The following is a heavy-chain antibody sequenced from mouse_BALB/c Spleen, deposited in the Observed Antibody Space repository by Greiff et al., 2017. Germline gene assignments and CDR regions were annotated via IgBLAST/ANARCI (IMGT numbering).Heavy chain of an antibody. CDR3: ARGREGDY. Sequence: EVQLVESGGGLVQPGGSRKLSCAASGFTFSSFGMHWVRQAPEKGLEWVAYISSGSSTIYYADTVKGRFTISRDNPKNTLFLQMTSLRSEDTAMYYCARGREGDYWGQGTTLTVSS. CDR2: ISSGSSTI. CDR1: GFTFSSFG. V-gene: IGHV5-17*02. J-gene: IGHJ2*01.